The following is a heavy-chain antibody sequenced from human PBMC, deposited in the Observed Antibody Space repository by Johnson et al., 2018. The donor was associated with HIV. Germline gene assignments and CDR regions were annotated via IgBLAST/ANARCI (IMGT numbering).Heavy chain of an antibody. Sequence: VQLVESGGSVVQPGGSLRLSCVASGFPVSRNYMSWVRQAPGKGLEWVSSISGSGSSTYYADSVKGRFTISRDNSKNTLYLQMNSLRAEDTAVYYCARDWGYERSGYYYGAFDIWGQGTMVTVSS. CDR2: SGSGSST. V-gene: IGHV3-66*01. D-gene: IGHD3-22*01. J-gene: IGHJ3*02. CDR3: ARDWGYERSGYYYGAFDI. CDR1: GFPVSRNY.